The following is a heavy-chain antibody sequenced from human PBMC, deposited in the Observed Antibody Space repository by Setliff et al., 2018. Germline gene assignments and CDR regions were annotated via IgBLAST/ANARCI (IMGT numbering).Heavy chain of an antibody. CDR3: VRGFRGVVRLHYYYFMDV. CDR1: GYTFTSNL. V-gene: IGHV1-24*01. Sequence: AAVKVSCKASGYTFTSNLINWVRQAPGKGLEWMGGFDFEDGETIYAHKFQGRATMTEDTSTDTAYMDLSSLRADDTPLYYCVRGFRGVVRLHYYYFMDVWGKGTTVTVSS. J-gene: IGHJ6*03. D-gene: IGHD3-10*01. CDR2: FDFEDGET.